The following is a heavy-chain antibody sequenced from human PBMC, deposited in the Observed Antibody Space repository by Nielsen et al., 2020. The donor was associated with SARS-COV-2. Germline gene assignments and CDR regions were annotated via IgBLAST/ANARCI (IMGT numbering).Heavy chain of an antibody. V-gene: IGHV3-23*03. D-gene: IGHD5/OR15-5a*01. CDR3: AKGGGRVGLLDY. J-gene: IGHJ4*02. Sequence: GGSLRLSCAASGFTFSSCAMSWVRQAPGKGLEWVSIIHSVGSSTYYADSVKGRFTISRDNSKNTLYLQMNSLRAEDTAVYYCAKGGGRVGLLDYWGQGTLVTVSS. CDR1: GFTFSSCA. CDR2: IHSVGSST.